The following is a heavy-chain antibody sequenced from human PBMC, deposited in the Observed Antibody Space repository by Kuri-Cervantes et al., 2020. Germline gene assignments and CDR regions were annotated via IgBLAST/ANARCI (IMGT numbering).Heavy chain of an antibody. Sequence: SVKVSCKASGGTFSSYAISWVRQAPGQGLEWMGGIIPIFGTANYAQKFQGRVTITTDESTSTAYMELSSLRSEDTAVYYCARVGVRATVPNYYYYYMDVWGKGTTVTVSS. CDR1: GGTFSSYA. CDR3: ARVGVRATVPNYYYYYMDV. CDR2: IIPIFGTA. D-gene: IGHD1-26*01. V-gene: IGHV1-69*05. J-gene: IGHJ6*03.